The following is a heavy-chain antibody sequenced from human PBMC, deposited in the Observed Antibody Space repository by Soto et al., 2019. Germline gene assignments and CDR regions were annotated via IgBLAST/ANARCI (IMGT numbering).Heavy chain of an antibody. J-gene: IGHJ6*02. CDR2: ISSSVSTI. Sequence: QVQLVESGGGLVKPGGSLRLSCAASGFTFSDYYMSWIRQAPGQGLEWVSYISSSVSTIYYADSLKGRYTISRDNAKNSLYLQMNSLRAEDTAVYYCARDRGTGTTPYYYYYGMDVWGQGTTVTVSS. V-gene: IGHV3-11*01. CDR3: ARDRGTGTTPYYYYYGMDV. D-gene: IGHD1-1*01. CDR1: GFTFSDYY.